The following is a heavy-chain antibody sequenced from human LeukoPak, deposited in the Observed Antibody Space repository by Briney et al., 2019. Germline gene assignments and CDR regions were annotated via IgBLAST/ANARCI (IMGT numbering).Heavy chain of an antibody. CDR3: AKSMTLQWRGFFDL. CDR2: ISNSGGTT. Sequence: GSLRLSCSASGFTFSNYAMVWVRQAPGKRLEYVSSISNSGGTTYYADSVKGRFTISRDNSKNTLYLQKNSLRADDTAIYYCAKSMTLQWRGFFDLWGRGTHVTVSS. CDR1: GFTFSNYA. D-gene: IGHD6-19*01. J-gene: IGHJ2*01. V-gene: IGHV3-64*04.